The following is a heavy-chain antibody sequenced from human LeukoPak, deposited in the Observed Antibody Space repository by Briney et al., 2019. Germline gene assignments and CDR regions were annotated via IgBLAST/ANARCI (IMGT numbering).Heavy chain of an antibody. J-gene: IGHJ4*02. V-gene: IGHV1-2*02. Sequence: DSVKVSCKASGYTFSGTGWYLYWLRQAPGQGLECMGWIYPYTGATHYAQKFQGRVAMTRDTSISTAYMELSRLRPDDTAVYYCARRSEDSSGYYGFDYWGQGTLVTVAS. CDR2: IYPYTGAT. CDR1: GYTFSGTGWY. D-gene: IGHD3-22*01. CDR3: ARRSEDSSGYYGFDY.